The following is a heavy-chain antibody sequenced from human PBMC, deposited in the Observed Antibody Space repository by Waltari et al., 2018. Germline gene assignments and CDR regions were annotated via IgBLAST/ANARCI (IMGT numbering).Heavy chain of an antibody. CDR3: ARVSRRTYRSPVPGRHYYYGMDV. D-gene: IGHD1-1*01. CDR2: ISSDASDT. Sequence: EEQLVESGGGLVQPWDSLRLSCAASGFTFSSFWLTWVRTDPGKGPLWVSRISSDASDTTYADSVKGRFTISRDNARNTLYLQMNRLRAEDTAVYFCARVSRRTYRSPVPGRHYYYGMDVWGQGTTVTVSS. V-gene: IGHV3-74*03. CDR1: GFTFSSFW. J-gene: IGHJ6*02.